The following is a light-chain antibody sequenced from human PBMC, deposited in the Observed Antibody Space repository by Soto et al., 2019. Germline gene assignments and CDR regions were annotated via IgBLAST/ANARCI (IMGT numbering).Light chain of an antibody. Sequence: QSALTQPPSVSGSPGQSITISCTGTSSDVGGYNDVSWYQQHPGTAPKLMIYDVSNRPSGVSNRFSGSKSGNAASLTISGLAAEDAAYYYRSSYTSSSPYVVFGGGTKLTVL. CDR3: SSYTSSSPYVV. V-gene: IGLV2-14*01. CDR1: SSDVGGYND. J-gene: IGLJ2*01. CDR2: DVS.